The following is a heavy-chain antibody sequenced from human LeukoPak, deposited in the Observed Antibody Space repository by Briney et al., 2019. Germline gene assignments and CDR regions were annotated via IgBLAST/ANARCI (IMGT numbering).Heavy chain of an antibody. CDR1: GFTFSSYA. CDR2: ISYDGSNK. Sequence: GGSLKLSCAASGFTFSSYAMHWVRQAPGKGLEWVAVISYDGSNKYYADSVKGRFTISRDNSKNTLYLQMNSLRAEDTAVYYCARGFAYYDILTPPRDIWGQGTMVTVSS. D-gene: IGHD3-9*01. CDR3: ARGFAYYDILTPPRDI. V-gene: IGHV3-30*04. J-gene: IGHJ3*02.